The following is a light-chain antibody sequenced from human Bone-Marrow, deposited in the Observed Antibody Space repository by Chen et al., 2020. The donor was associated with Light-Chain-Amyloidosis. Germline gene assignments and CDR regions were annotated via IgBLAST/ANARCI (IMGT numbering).Light chain of an antibody. CDR1: NIGSTS. CDR2: DDS. Sequence: SYVLTQPSSVSVAPGQTATIACGGNNIGSTSVHWYQQTPGQGPLLVVYDDSDRPSGIPERLSGANCGNTATLTSRRVEAGDEDDYYGQVWDRSSDRPVFGGGTKLTVL. V-gene: IGLV3-21*02. J-gene: IGLJ3*02. CDR3: QVWDRSSDRPV.